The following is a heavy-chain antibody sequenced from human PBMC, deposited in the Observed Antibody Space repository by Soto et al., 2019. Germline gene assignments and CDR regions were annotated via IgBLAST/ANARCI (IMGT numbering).Heavy chain of an antibody. CDR3: ASSRSTPVPTGGSDY. Sequence: EVHLVESGGGLVNPGGSLRLSCTASGFTFSLYSMTWVRQAPGKGLEWVSSISGSSSDIYYADSVKGRFTISRDNAKNSLYLQMNILRAEDTAAYYCASSRSTPVPTGGSDYWGQGTLVAVSS. CDR2: ISGSSSDI. V-gene: IGHV3-21*06. J-gene: IGHJ4*02. CDR1: GFTFSLYS. D-gene: IGHD4-17*01.